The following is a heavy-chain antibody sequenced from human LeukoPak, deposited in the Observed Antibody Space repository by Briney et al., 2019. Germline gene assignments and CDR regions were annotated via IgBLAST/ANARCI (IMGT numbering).Heavy chain of an antibody. J-gene: IGHJ6*02. V-gene: IGHV3-53*01. CDR3: ARDLGSRSLYGMDL. D-gene: IGHD3-22*01. CDR2: IFNDGST. Sequence: PGGSLRLSCTASTFTVSSNCMSWVRQAPGKGLEWVSIIFNDGSTYYADSVMGRFTISRDGSKNTLYLQMNSLRAEDTAVYYCARDLGSRSLYGMDLWGQGTTVTVSS. CDR1: TFTVSSNC.